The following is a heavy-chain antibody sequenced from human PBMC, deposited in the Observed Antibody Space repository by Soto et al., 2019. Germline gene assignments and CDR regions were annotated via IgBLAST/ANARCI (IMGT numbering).Heavy chain of an antibody. V-gene: IGHV1-18*01. D-gene: IGHD3-10*01. Sequence: SVEASCRASVSTFTIYGISWVRQAHGQGVEWMGWISAYNGNTNYAQKLQGRVTMTTDASTSTAYMELRSLRSDDTAVYDCARDPTMVRGAAGNWGQRNLVTVSS. CDR2: ISAYNGNT. CDR3: ARDPTMVRGAAGN. J-gene: IGHJ1*01. CDR1: VSTFTIYG.